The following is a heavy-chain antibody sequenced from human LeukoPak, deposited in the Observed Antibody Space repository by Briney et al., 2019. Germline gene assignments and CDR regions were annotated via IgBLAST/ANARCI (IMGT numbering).Heavy chain of an antibody. J-gene: IGHJ3*02. V-gene: IGHV1-46*01. CDR2: INPSGGST. D-gene: IGHD3-22*01. Sequence: ASVKVSCKASGYTFTSYYMHWVRQAPGQGLEWMGIINPSGGSTSYAQKFQGGVTMTRDTSTSTVYMELSSLRSEDTAVYYCARGGKSSGYPDAFDIWGQGTMVTVSS. CDR1: GYTFTSYY. CDR3: ARGGKSSGYPDAFDI.